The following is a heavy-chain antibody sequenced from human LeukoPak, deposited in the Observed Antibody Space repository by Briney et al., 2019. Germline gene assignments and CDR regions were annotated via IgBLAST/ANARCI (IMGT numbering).Heavy chain of an antibody. Sequence: GGSLCLSCAASGFTFSTYNINWVRQAPGKGLEWVSSINSGSTYIYYADSVKGRFTISRDNAKNSLYLQMNSLRAEDTAVYYCARVSVGNNYGSGSYDNWGQGTLVTVSS. J-gene: IGHJ4*02. D-gene: IGHD3-10*01. CDR2: INSGSTYI. CDR1: GFTFSTYN. V-gene: IGHV3-21*01. CDR3: ARVSVGNNYGSGSYDN.